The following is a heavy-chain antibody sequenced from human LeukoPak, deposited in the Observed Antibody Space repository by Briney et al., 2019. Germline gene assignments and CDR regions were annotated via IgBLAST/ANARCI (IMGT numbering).Heavy chain of an antibody. Sequence: GGSLRLSCAASGFTVSSNYMSWVRQAPGKGLEWVSSISSSSSYIYYADSVKGRFTISRDNAKNSLYLQMNSLRAEDTAVYYCARDRLGIVVVPAAPFDYWGQGTLVTVSS. D-gene: IGHD2-2*01. V-gene: IGHV3-21*01. J-gene: IGHJ4*02. CDR2: ISSSSSYI. CDR1: GFTVSSNY. CDR3: ARDRLGIVVVPAAPFDY.